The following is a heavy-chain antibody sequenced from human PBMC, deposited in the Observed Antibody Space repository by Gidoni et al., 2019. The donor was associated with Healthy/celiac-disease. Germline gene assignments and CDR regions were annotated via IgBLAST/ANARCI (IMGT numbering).Heavy chain of an antibody. J-gene: IGHJ4*02. Sequence: EVQLLESGGGLVQPGGSLRLSCAASGFTFSSYAMSWVRQAPGKGLDWVSAISGSGGSTYYADSVKGRFTISRDNSKNTLYLQMNSLRAEDTAVYYCAKDPESSGWVTSDYWGQGTLVTVSS. D-gene: IGHD6-19*01. CDR2: ISGSGGST. V-gene: IGHV3-23*01. CDR1: GFTFSSYA. CDR3: AKDPESSGWVTSDY.